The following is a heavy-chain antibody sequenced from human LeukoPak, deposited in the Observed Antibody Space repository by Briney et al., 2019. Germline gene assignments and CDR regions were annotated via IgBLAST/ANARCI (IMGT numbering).Heavy chain of an antibody. CDR3: ARDSWECRGGSCYPYNWFDP. Sequence: GGSLRLSCAASGFTFSSYAMHWVRQAPGKGLEWVAHISYDGSDKYYADSVKGRFNISRDNSKNRLYLQMNSLRAEDTAVYYCARDSWECRGGSCYPYNWFDPCGQGTLVTVSS. J-gene: IGHJ5*02. CDR2: ISYDGSDK. D-gene: IGHD2-15*01. V-gene: IGHV3-30*01. CDR1: GFTFSSYA.